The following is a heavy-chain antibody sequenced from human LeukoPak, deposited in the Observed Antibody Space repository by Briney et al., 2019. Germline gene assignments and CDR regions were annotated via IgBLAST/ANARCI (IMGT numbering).Heavy chain of an antibody. CDR1: GGSISSYY. J-gene: IGHJ4*02. CDR3: ARDGGFYCSGGSCSSPRFDY. Sequence: SETLSLTCTVSGGSISSYYWSWIRQPAGKGLEWIGRIYTSGSTNYNPSLKSRVTMSVDTSKNQFSLKLSSVTAADTAVYYCARDGGFYCSGGSCSSPRFDYWGQGTRVSVS. V-gene: IGHV4-4*07. CDR2: IYTSGST. D-gene: IGHD2-15*01.